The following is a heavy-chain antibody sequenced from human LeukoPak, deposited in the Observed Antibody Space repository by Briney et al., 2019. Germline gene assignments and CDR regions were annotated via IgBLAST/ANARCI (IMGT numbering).Heavy chain of an antibody. CDR3: AREGVTEYYFDY. CDR1: GGTFSSYA. CDR2: FIPIFGTA. J-gene: IGHJ4*02. Sequence: PSVKVSCKASGGTFSSYAISWVRQAPGQGLEWMGGFIPIFGTANYAQKFQGRVTITADESTSTAYMELSSLRSEDTAVYYCAREGVTEYYFDYWGQGTLVTVSS. D-gene: IGHD4-23*01. V-gene: IGHV1-69*01.